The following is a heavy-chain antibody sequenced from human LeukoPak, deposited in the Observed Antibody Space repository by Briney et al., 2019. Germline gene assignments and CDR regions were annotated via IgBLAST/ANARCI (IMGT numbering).Heavy chain of an antibody. CDR3: ARGSRSSWAYYYYYYMDV. Sequence: SETLSLTCSVSGGSISSSSYYWGWIRQPPGKGLEWIGSIYYSGSTYYNPSLKSRVTISVDTSKNQFSLKLSSVTAADTAVYYCARGSRSSWAYYYYYYMDVWGKGTTVTVSS. J-gene: IGHJ6*03. D-gene: IGHD6-13*01. V-gene: IGHV4-39*07. CDR1: GGSISSSSYY. CDR2: IYYSGST.